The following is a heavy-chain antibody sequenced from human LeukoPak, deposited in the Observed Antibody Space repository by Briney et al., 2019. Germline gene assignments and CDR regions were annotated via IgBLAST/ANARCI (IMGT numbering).Heavy chain of an antibody. J-gene: IGHJ4*02. CDR2: ISYDGSNK. Sequence: GGSLRLSCAASGFTFSSYAMHWVRQAPGKGLEWVAVISYDGSNKYYADSVKGRFTISRDNSKNTLYLQMNSLRAEDTAVYYCGRDCGVITAFCFWGQGTLVTVSS. CDR1: GFTFSSYA. CDR3: GRDCGVITAFCF. V-gene: IGHV3-30-3*01. D-gene: IGHD3-22*01.